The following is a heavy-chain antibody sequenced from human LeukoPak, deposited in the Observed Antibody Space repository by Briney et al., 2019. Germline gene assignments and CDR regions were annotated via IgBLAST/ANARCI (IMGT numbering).Heavy chain of an antibody. J-gene: IGHJ4*02. Sequence: PGRSLRLSCAAFEFTFNNYAMHWVRQSPGKGLEWVAVILSDGTNKYYADSVKGRFTISRDNSKKTLHLQMNSLRAEDTAVYYCARVDWGFDYWGQGTLVTVSS. V-gene: IGHV3-33*05. CDR2: ILSDGTNK. CDR1: EFTFNNYA. D-gene: IGHD3-16*01. CDR3: ARVDWGFDY.